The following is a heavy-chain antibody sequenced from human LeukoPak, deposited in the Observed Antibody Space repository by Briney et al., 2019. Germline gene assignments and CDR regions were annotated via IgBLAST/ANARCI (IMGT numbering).Heavy chain of an antibody. J-gene: IGHJ4*02. CDR1: GFTFSSYA. CDR3: AKDHGSGSYSLYYFDY. Sequence: GGWLRLSCAASGFTFSSYAMSWVRQAPGKGLEWVSAISGSGGSTYYADSVKGRFTISRDNSKNTLYLQMNSLRAEDTAVYYCAKDHGSGSYSLYYFDYWGQGTLVTVSS. V-gene: IGHV3-23*01. CDR2: ISGSGGST. D-gene: IGHD3-10*01.